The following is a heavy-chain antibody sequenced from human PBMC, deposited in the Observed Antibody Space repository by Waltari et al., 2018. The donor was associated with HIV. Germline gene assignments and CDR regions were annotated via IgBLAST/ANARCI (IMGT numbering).Heavy chain of an antibody. CDR1: GFTFSDSW. CDR2: ITSKTDGGTT. J-gene: IGHJ4*02. Sequence: GCLRLSCSASGFTFSDSWITWFRHAPGKGLEWVGLITSKTDGGTTDYAAAVKGRFTISRDDSKNTLFLRMNSLKTEDTAVYYCATEEGYRSGSYLDYWGQRTLLTVSS. D-gene: IGHD3-10*01. V-gene: IGHV3-15*01. CDR3: ATEEGYRSGSYLDY.